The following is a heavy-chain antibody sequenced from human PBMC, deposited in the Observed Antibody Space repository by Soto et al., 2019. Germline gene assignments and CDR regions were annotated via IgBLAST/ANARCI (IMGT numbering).Heavy chain of an antibody. Sequence: ASVKVSCKASGYTFTSYDINWVRQATGQGLEWMGWMNPNSGNTGYAQKFQGRVTMTRNTSISTAYMELSSLRSEDTAVYYCARVVSVAAHYYYYGMDVWGQGTTVTVS. CDR2: MNPNSGNT. D-gene: IGHD2-15*01. CDR3: ARVVSVAAHYYYYGMDV. V-gene: IGHV1-8*01. CDR1: GYTFTSYD. J-gene: IGHJ6*02.